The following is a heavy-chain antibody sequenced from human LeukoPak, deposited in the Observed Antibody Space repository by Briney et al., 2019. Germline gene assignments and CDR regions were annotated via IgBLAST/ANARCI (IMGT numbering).Heavy chain of an antibody. CDR3: ARAPREVRDRKVIDY. J-gene: IGHJ4*01. CDR2: INHSGST. CDR1: GGSFSGYY. V-gene: IGHV4-34*01. D-gene: IGHD5-24*01. Sequence: PSETLSLTCAVYGGSFSGYYWSWIRQPPGKGLEWIGEINHSGSTNYNPSLKSRVTISVDTSKNQFSLKLSSVTAADTAVYYCARAPREVRDRKVIDYWGQGTLVTVSS.